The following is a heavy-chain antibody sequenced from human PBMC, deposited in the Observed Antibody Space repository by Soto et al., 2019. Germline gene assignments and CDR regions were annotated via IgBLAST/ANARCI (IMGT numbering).Heavy chain of an antibody. D-gene: IGHD5-12*01. CDR1: GDSVSSNSAA. CDR2: TYFRSKWYN. CDR3: ARGSVDNSFHH. V-gene: IGHV6-1*01. J-gene: IGHJ1*01. Sequence: SQTLSLTCAISGDSVSSNSAAWTWIRQSPPRGLEWLGRTYFRSKWYNDYATSVKSRIXXXXDXXXNXFXXXLDSVTPEDTAVYYCARGSVDNSFHHWGQGTLVTVSS.